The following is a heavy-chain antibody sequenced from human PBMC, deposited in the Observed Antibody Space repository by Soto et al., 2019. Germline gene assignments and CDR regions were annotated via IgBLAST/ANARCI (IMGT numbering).Heavy chain of an antibody. CDR1: GFSFKMYV. Sequence: QEQLVESGGGAVQPGGSLRLSCAGTGFSFKMYVMNWVRQAPGKRLEWVAGVSYDGSKTDYADSVKGRFIISRDNSKNTLFLQMDSLRPEDTALYFCARGPRSCSSTSCYTVDYWGRGTLVTVSS. V-gene: IGHV3-30-3*01. CDR3: ARGPRSCSSTSCYTVDY. D-gene: IGHD2-2*02. J-gene: IGHJ4*02. CDR2: VSYDGSKT.